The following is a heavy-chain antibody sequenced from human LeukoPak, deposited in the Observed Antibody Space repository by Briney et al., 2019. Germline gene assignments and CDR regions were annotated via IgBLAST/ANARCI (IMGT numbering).Heavy chain of an antibody. CDR2: IPYDGSNK. V-gene: IGHV3-30*02. D-gene: IGHD6-6*01. Sequence: PGGSLRLSCAASGFTFSSYGMHWVRQAPGKGLEWVAFIPYDGSNKYYAESVKGRFTISRDNSKNTLYLQMNSLRAEDTALYYCVRKFSYSSSAYNPHYFDSWGQGILVTVSS. J-gene: IGHJ4*02. CDR3: VRKFSYSSSAYNPHYFDS. CDR1: GFTFSSYG.